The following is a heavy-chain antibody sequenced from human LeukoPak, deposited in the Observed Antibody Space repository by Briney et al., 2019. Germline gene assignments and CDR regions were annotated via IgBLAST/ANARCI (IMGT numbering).Heavy chain of an antibody. V-gene: IGHV3-21*01. J-gene: IGHJ4*02. D-gene: IGHD2-15*01. CDR2: ISSSSSYI. CDR3: ARDRHCSGGSCYSPTGDIDY. CDR1: GFTFSDYW. Sequence: GGSLRLSCAASGFTFSDYWMHWVRQAPGKGLVWVSSISSSSSYIYYADSVKGRFTISRDNAKNSLYLQMNSLRAEDTAVYYCARDRHCSGGSCYSPTGDIDYWGQGTLVTVSS.